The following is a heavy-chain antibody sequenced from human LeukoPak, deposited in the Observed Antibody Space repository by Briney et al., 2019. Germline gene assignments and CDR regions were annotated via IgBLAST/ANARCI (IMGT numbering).Heavy chain of an antibody. CDR3: ARRGIVVARNYYYYMDV. Sequence: SETLSLTCAVYGGSFSGCYWSWIRQPPGKGLEWIGEINHSGSTNYNPSLKSRVTISVDTSKNQFSLKLSSVTAADTAVYYCARRGIVVARNYYYYMDVWGKGTTVTVSS. V-gene: IGHV4-34*01. CDR1: GGSFSGCY. J-gene: IGHJ6*03. CDR2: INHSGST. D-gene: IGHD3-22*01.